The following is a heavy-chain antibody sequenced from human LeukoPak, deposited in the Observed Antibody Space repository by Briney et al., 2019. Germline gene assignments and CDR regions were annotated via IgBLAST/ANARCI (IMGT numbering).Heavy chain of an antibody. CDR1: GFTFSSYA. CDR3: AREEWDEGYFDY. J-gene: IGHJ4*02. Sequence: PGRSLRFSCAASGFTFSSYAMHWVRQAPGKGLEWVAVISYDGSNKYYADSVKGRFTISRDNSKNTLYLQMNSLRAEDTVVYYCAREEWDEGYFDYWGQGTLVTVSS. D-gene: IGHD1-26*01. CDR2: ISYDGSNK. V-gene: IGHV3-30-3*01.